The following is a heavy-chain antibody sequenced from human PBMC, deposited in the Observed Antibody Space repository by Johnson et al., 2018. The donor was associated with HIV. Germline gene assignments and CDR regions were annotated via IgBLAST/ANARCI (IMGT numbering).Heavy chain of an antibody. V-gene: IGHV3-30*04. D-gene: IGHD6-19*01. Sequence: QVQLVESGGGVVQPGRSLRLSCAASGFTFSSYAMHWVRQVPGKGLEWMANINQDGSEKYYADSVKGRFTISRDNSKNTLYLQMNSLRAEDTAVYYCARAIDQGYSSGWSSDVYDIWGQGTMVTVSA. J-gene: IGHJ3*02. CDR1: GFTFSSYA. CDR2: INQDGSEK. CDR3: ARAIDQGYSSGWSSDVYDI.